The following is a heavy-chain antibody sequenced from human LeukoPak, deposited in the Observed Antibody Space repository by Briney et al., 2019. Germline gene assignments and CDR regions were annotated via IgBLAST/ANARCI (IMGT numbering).Heavy chain of an antibody. V-gene: IGHV3-7*01. CDR2: IKQDGSIQ. CDR3: ATSYDSSGCD. CDR1: GFTFSSFW. Sequence: GGSLRLSCTASGFTFSSFWMAWVRQAPGKGLEWVGNIKQDGSIQYYGDSVKGRFTISRENAKNSLHLQMNNLRAEDTALYYCATSYDSSGCDWGQGTLVTVSS. J-gene: IGHJ4*02. D-gene: IGHD3-22*01.